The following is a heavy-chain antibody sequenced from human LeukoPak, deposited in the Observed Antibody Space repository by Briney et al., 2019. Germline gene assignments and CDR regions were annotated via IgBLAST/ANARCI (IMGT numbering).Heavy chain of an antibody. CDR3: VKGTSTKYYYYGMDV. CDR1: GFTFSSYA. V-gene: IGHV3-64D*06. J-gene: IGHJ6*02. CDR2: ISSNGGST. Sequence: GGSLRLSCSASGFTFSSYAMHWVRQAPGKGLEYVSAISSNGGSTFYADSVKGRFTMSGDNSKNTLYLQMSSLRAEDTAVYYCVKGTSTKYYYYGMDVWGQGTTVTVSS. D-gene: IGHD2-2*01.